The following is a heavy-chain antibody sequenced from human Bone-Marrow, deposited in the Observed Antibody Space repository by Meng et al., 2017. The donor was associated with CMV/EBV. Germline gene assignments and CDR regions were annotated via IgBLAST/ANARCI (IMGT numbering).Heavy chain of an antibody. V-gene: IGHV4-4*02. CDR1: GGSISSSNW. CDR3: TRVMPYYYGMDG. D-gene: IGHD3-10*01. J-gene: IGHJ6*02. Sequence: GSLRLSCEVSGGSISSSNWWSWVRQPPGKGLEWIGEIFHSGSTNYNPSLKNRVTIIVDKSKRHFSLNLTSVSAADTAVYYCTRVMPYYYGMDGWGQGTTVTVSS. CDR2: IFHSGST.